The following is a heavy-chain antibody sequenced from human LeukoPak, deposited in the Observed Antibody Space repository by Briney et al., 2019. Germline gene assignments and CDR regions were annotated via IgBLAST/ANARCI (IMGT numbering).Heavy chain of an antibody. CDR2: IHHSGSN. D-gene: IGHD6-19*01. CDR3: ARSMAVAGGDY. Sequence: SETLSLTCDVSGYSISSGFYWAWIRQPPGKGLEWIGNIHHSGSNFYNPSPKSRVSISIDTSKNQFSLNLTPVTAADTAVYYCARSMAVAGGDYWGQGILVTVSS. J-gene: IGHJ4*02. V-gene: IGHV4-38-2*01. CDR1: GYSISSGFY.